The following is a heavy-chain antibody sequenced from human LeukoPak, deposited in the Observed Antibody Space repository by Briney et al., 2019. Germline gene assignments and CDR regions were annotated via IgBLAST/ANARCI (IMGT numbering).Heavy chain of an antibody. CDR3: ARDRLDYGDYGSWYFDL. CDR1: GGSISSYY. V-gene: IGHV4-59*01. D-gene: IGHD4-17*01. J-gene: IGHJ2*01. CDR2: IYYSGST. Sequence: SETLSLTCTVSGGSISSYYWSWIRQPPGKGLEWIGYIYYSGSTNYNPSLKSRVTISVDTSKNQFSLELSSVTAADTAVYYCARDRLDYGDYGSWYFDLWGRGTLVTVSS.